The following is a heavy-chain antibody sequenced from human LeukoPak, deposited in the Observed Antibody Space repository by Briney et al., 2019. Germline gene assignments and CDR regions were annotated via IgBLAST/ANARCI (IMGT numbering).Heavy chain of an antibody. Sequence: GGSLRLSCAASGFTFSSYTMSWVRQAPGKGLEWVSLITSGSTYIYYADSVKGRFTISRGNAKNSLYLQMNSLRAEDTAVYYCARAASVDYWGQGTLVTVSS. CDR1: GFTFSSYT. D-gene: IGHD6-6*01. CDR2: ITSGSTYI. CDR3: ARAASVDY. V-gene: IGHV3-21*01. J-gene: IGHJ4*02.